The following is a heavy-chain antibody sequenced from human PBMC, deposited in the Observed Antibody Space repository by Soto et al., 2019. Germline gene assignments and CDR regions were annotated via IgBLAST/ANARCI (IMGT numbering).Heavy chain of an antibody. CDR3: ASQVRFMAAAFN. V-gene: IGHV5-51*01. CDR1: GYMYTTYW. D-gene: IGHD6-13*01. CDR2: IYPGNSET. J-gene: IGHJ4*02. Sequence: PGESLKISCKVSGYMYTTYWIEWVRQMPGKGLEWMGIIYPGNSETWYRPSFEGQVTISADTTIGTACLQWRSLKATNTAIYYCASQVRFMAAAFNWGQGTLVTVSS.